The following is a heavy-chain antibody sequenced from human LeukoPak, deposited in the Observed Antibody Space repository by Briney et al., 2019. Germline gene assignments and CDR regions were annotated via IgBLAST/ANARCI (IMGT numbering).Heavy chain of an antibody. CDR1: GYTFTGYC. V-gene: IGHV1-2*02. D-gene: IGHD3-22*01. CDR3: ARRDYYDSSRFSLDY. J-gene: IGHJ4*02. CDR2: INPNSGGT. Sequence: ASVKVSCKASGYTFTGYCMHWVRQAPGQGLEWMGWINPNSGGTNYAQKFQGRATMTRDTSISTAYMELSRLRSDDTAVYYCARRDYYDSSRFSLDYWGQGTLVTVSS.